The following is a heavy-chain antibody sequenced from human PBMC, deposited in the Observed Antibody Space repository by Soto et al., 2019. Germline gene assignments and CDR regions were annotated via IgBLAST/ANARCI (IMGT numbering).Heavy chain of an antibody. D-gene: IGHD2-21*02. CDR1: GFTFSDSY. CDR3: ARNCGGDSVVND. V-gene: IGHV3-11*05. CDR2: VNSSGTYT. J-gene: IGHJ4*02. Sequence: VQLVESGGGLVKPGGSLRLSCAASGFTFSDSYMSWIRQSPGKGMEWLSYVNSSGTYTKYADSVRGRCLISRDNAQISLYLEMTSLTVDDTAVYYCARNCGGDSVVNDWGQGTQVTVS.